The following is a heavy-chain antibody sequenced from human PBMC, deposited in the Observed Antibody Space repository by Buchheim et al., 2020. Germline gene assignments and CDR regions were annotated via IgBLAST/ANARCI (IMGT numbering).Heavy chain of an antibody. D-gene: IGHD3-10*01. V-gene: IGHV4-61*02. CDR3: ARDYYGSGRPDY. J-gene: IGHJ4*02. CDR1: GGSISSGCYY. Sequence: QVQLQESGPGLVKPSQTLFLTCTVSGGSISSGCYYWSWIRQPAGKGLEWIGRIYNSGSNNYNPSLKGRVTISVDTSKNQFSLKLSSVTAADTAVYYCARDYYGSGRPDYWGQGTL. CDR2: IYNSGSN.